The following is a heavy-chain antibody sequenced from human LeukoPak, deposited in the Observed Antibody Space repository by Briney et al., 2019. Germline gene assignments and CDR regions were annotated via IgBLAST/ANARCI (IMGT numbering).Heavy chain of an antibody. CDR2: IRSSGSTI. J-gene: IGHJ4*02. Sequence: GGSLRLSSAASGFTFSDYYMSWIRQAPGKGLEWVSYIRSSGSTIYYADSVKGRFTISRDNAKNSLYLQMNSLRAEDTAVYYCARDSDYGDYGDPSDYWGQGTLVTVSS. CDR1: GFTFSDYY. V-gene: IGHV3-11*01. D-gene: IGHD4-17*01. CDR3: ARDSDYGDYGDPSDY.